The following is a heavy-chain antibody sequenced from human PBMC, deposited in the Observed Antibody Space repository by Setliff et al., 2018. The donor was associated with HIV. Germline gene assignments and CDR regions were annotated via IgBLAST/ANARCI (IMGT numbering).Heavy chain of an antibody. CDR1: GYTFTNFY. Sequence: ASVKVSCKASGYTFTNFYMHWVRQAPGQGLEWMGIINPGGGNTRYAQRFQGRVSMTRDTSTSTVYMELSSLRSEDTAVYYCARDGGPGSAWGDYSYYYTMDVWGKGTTVTVS. V-gene: IGHV1-46*01. D-gene: IGHD6-19*01. CDR3: ARDGGPGSAWGDYSYYYTMDV. J-gene: IGHJ6*03. CDR2: INPGGGNT.